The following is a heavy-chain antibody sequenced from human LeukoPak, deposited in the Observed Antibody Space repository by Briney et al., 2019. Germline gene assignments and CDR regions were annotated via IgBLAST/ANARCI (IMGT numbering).Heavy chain of an antibody. V-gene: IGHV3-53*01. CDR1: GFTVSSNY. J-gene: IGHJ3*02. CDR2: ICSGGST. Sequence: PGGSLRLSCAASGFTVSSNYMSWVRQAPGKGLEWVSVICSGGSTYYADSVKGRFTISRDNSKNTLYLQMNSLRAEDTAVYYCARGLIVVVPAALGAKAFDIWGQGTMVTVSS. CDR3: ARGLIVVVPAALGAKAFDI. D-gene: IGHD2-2*01.